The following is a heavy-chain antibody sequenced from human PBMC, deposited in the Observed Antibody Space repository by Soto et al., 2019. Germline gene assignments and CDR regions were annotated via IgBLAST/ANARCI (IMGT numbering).Heavy chain of an antibody. CDR3: ARASYDILTGYYLPGGFDY. J-gene: IGHJ4*02. V-gene: IGHV4-30-2*01. CDR1: GGSISSGGYS. D-gene: IGHD3-9*01. Sequence: SETLSLTCAVSGGSISSGGYSWSWIRQPPGKGLEWIGYIYHSGSTYYNPSLKSRVTISVDRSKNQFSLKLSSVTAADTAVYYCARASYDILTGYYLPGGFDYWGQGTLVTVS. CDR2: IYHSGST.